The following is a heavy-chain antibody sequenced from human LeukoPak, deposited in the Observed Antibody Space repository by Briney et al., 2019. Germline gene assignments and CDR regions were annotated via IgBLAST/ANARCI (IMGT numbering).Heavy chain of an antibody. CDR2: INPSGGST. V-gene: IGHV1-46*01. D-gene: IGHD3-10*01. Sequence: GASVKVSCKASGYTFTSYYMHWVRQAPGQGLEWMGIINPSGGSTSYAQKFQGRVTMTRDMSTSTAYMELSSLRSEDMAVYYCARDVGFGELYFDYWGQGTLVTVSS. J-gene: IGHJ4*02. CDR3: ARDVGFGELYFDY. CDR1: GYTFTSYY.